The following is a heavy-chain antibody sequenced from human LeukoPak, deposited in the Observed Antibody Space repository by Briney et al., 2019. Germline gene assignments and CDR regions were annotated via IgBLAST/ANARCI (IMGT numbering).Heavy chain of an antibody. CDR1: GGSFSGYY. Sequence: SETLSLTCAVYGGSFSGYYWSWIRQPPGKGLEWIGEINHSGSTNYNPSLKSRVTISVDTSKNQFSLKLSSVTAADTAVYYCARTRGHAFDYWGQGTLVTVSS. V-gene: IGHV4-34*01. CDR3: ARTRGHAFDY. CDR2: INHSGST. J-gene: IGHJ4*02. D-gene: IGHD3-10*01.